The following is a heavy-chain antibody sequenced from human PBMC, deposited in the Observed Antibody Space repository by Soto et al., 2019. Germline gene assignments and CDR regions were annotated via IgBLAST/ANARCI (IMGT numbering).Heavy chain of an antibody. CDR1: GYSFTSYW. V-gene: IGHV5-10-1*01. CDR3: ASQDIVVVVAEPYYYYGMDV. CDR2: IDPSDSYT. J-gene: IGHJ6*02. Sequence: GESLKLSCKGSGYSFTSYWISWVRQMPGKGLEWMGRIDPSDSYTNYSPSFQGHVTISADKSISTAYLQWSSLKASDTAVYYCASQDIVVVVAEPYYYYGMDVWGQGTTVTVSS. D-gene: IGHD2-15*01.